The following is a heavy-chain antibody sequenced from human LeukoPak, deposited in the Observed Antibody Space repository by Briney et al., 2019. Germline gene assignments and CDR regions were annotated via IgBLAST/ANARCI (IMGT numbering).Heavy chain of an antibody. CDR3: AKGPRTVRFGGRHKGIFDY. Sequence: GGTLRLSCAASGFTFSNYGMNWVRLAPGKGLEWVSDISGSGGSIYYADAVKGRFTISRDNSKNTVYLQMNSLRAEDTAVYYCAKGPRTVRFGGRHKGIFDYWGRGTLVTVSS. J-gene: IGHJ4*02. CDR1: GFTFSNYG. CDR2: ISGSGGSI. V-gene: IGHV3-23*01. D-gene: IGHD3-10*01.